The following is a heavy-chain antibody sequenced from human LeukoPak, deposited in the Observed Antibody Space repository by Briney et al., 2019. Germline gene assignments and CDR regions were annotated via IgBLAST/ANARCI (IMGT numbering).Heavy chain of an antibody. V-gene: IGHV4-59*08. J-gene: IGHJ4*02. CDR3: ASNYYGSGSLDY. CDR1: GGSISSYY. D-gene: IGHD3-10*01. CDR2: IYYSGST. Sequence: SSETLSLTCTVSGGSISSYYWSWIPQPPGRGLEWIGYIYYSGSTNYNPSLKSRVTISVDTSKNKFSLKVSSVTAADTAVYYCASNYYGSGSLDYWGQGNLVTVSS.